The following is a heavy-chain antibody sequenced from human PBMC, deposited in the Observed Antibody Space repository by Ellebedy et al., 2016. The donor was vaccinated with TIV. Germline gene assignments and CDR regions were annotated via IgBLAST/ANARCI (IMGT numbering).Heavy chain of an antibody. Sequence: AASVKVSCKTSGYTFTTYAITWVRQAPGQGLEWMGRISPYDDNTNYAQEFQGRVTMTTDTSTNTAYMELSSLTSDDTAVYYCARDGSVTTVFDYWGQGTLVTVSS. J-gene: IGHJ4*02. V-gene: IGHV1-18*01. CDR3: ARDGSVTTVFDY. CDR2: ISPYDDNT. CDR1: GYTFTTYA. D-gene: IGHD4-17*01.